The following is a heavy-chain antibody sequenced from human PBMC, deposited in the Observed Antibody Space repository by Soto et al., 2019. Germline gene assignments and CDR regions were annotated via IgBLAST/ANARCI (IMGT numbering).Heavy chain of an antibody. Sequence: EVQLLGSGGGVVHPGGSLRLSCIGSGFTFRTYWMNWVRQAPGMGLEWVANINHDGSVGTYVDSVKGRFTTSRDNAQNSLYLQMNSLRAYDTAGYFCAGWGGHDYNYWGQGIPVTVSS. V-gene: IGHV3-7*03. CDR2: INHDGSVG. J-gene: IGHJ4*02. CDR1: GFTFRTYW. CDR3: AGWGGHDYNY. D-gene: IGHD3-16*01.